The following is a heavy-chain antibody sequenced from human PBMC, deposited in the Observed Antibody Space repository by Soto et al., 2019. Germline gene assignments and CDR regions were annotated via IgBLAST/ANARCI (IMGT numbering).Heavy chain of an antibody. Sequence: QVQLQQWGAGLLKPSETLSLTCAVYGGSFSGYYWSWIRQPPGKGLEWIGEINHSGSTNYNPSLKSQVTISVDTSKNQFSVKLSSVTAADTAVYYCARGPDSLIAVAGAPDYWGQATLVTVSS. V-gene: IGHV4-34*01. D-gene: IGHD6-19*01. CDR3: ARGPDSLIAVAGAPDY. CDR1: GGSFSGYY. CDR2: INHSGST. J-gene: IGHJ4*02.